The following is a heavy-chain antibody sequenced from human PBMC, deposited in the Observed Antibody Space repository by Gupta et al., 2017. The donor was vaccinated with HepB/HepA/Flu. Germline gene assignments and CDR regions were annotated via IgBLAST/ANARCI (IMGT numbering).Heavy chain of an antibody. CDR2: IYYSGST. J-gene: IGHJ6*02. V-gene: IGHV4-59*08. CDR1: GGSISSYY. D-gene: IGHD6-19*01. Sequence: QVQLQESGPGLVKPSETLSLTCTVSGGSISSYYWSWIRQPPGKGLEWIGYIYYSGSTNYNPSLKSRVTISVDTSKNQSSLKLSSVTAADTAVYYCARLDSGWYRGYYYYYYGMDVWGQGTTVTVSS. CDR3: ARLDSGWYRGYYYYYYGMDV.